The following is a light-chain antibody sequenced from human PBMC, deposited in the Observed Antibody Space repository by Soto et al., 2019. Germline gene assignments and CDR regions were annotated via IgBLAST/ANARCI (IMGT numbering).Light chain of an antibody. Sequence: VLTQSPATLSLSPGEKATLSCRASQTIGAYLAWYQHKPGQAPRLLIFDASHRASGVPPRFSGSGSGTDFPLTISRLEPEDFAIYYCQQRSYWPQYTFGQGTKLEI. CDR3: QQRSYWPQYT. V-gene: IGKV3-11*01. CDR2: DAS. J-gene: IGKJ2*01. CDR1: QTIGAY.